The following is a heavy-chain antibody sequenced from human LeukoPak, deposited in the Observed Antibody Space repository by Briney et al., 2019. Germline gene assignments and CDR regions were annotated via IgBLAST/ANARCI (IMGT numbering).Heavy chain of an antibody. V-gene: IGHV3-53*01. CDR3: ARDAQGVKRAFDI. Sequence: PGGSLRLSCAASGFTFSVYGMYWVRQPPGKGLEWVSVIYSGGSTYYADSVKGRFTISRDNSKNTLYLQMNSLRAKDTAVYYCARDAQGVKRAFDIWGQGTMVTVSS. J-gene: IGHJ3*02. CDR2: IYSGGST. D-gene: IGHD3-10*01. CDR1: GFTFSVYG.